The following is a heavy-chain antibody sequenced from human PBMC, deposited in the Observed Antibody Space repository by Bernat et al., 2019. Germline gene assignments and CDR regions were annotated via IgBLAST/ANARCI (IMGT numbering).Heavy chain of an antibody. D-gene: IGHD3-10*01. CDR3: ARGDPLLFGDGVFDY. J-gene: IGHJ4*02. Sequence: QLQLQESGPGLVKPSETLSLTCTVSGGSISSSSYYWGWIRQPPGKGLEWIGSIYYSGSTYYNPSLKSRVTMSVDTSKNQFSLKLSSVTAADTAVYFCARGDPLLFGDGVFDYWGQGALITVSS. CDR1: GGSISSSSYY. V-gene: IGHV4-39*07. CDR2: IYYSGST.